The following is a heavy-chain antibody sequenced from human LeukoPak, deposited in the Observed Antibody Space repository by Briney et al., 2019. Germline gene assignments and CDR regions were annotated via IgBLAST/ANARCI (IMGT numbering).Heavy chain of an antibody. CDR1: GYTFTSYY. J-gene: IGHJ3*02. CDR2: INPSGGST. CDR3: ARGEVRGVIITAYDAFDI. D-gene: IGHD3-10*01. V-gene: IGHV1-46*01. Sequence: GASVKVSCKASGYTFTSYYMHWVRQAPGQGLEWMGIINPSGGSTSYAQKFQGRVTMTRDTSMSTVYMELSSLRSEDTAVYYCARGEVRGVIITAYDAFDIWGQGTMVTVSS.